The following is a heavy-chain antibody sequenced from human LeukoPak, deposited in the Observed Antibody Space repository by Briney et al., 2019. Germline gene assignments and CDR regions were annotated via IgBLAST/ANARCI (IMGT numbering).Heavy chain of an antibody. CDR1: GLTFSTYS. CDR3: ATTPGPGNYFDTSAYYYFPY. V-gene: IGHV3-21*04. Sequence: GGSLRLSCAASGLTFSTYSMNWVRQAPGKGLEWVSFISSSSEYIYYADSVKGRFTISRDNSKNTLYLQMNSLRVEDTAVYFCATTPGPGNYFDTSAYYYFPYWGQGTLVTVSS. CDR2: ISSSSEYI. D-gene: IGHD3-22*01. J-gene: IGHJ4*02.